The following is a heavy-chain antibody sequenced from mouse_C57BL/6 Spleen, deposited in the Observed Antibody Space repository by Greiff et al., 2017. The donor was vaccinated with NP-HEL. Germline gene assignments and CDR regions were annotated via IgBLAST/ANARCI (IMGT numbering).Heavy chain of an antibody. CDR3: ARTIVTNYYAMDY. V-gene: IGHV1-69*01. CDR2: IDPSDSYT. J-gene: IGHJ4*01. D-gene: IGHD2-5*01. CDR1: GYTFTSYW. Sequence: VQLKQPGAELVMPGASVKLSCKASGYTFTSYWMHWVKQRPGQGLEWIGEIDPSDSYTNYNQKFKGKSTLTVDKSSSTAYMQLSSLTSEDSAVYYCARTIVTNYYAMDYWGQGTSVTVSS.